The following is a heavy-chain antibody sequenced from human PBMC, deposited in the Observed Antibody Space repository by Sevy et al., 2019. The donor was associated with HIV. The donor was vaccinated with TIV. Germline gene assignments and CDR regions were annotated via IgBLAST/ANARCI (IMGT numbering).Heavy chain of an antibody. CDR3: AKVDSSGAPGSPFDY. CDR2: ISGSGGST. J-gene: IGHJ4*02. Sequence: GGSLRLSCAASGFTFSSYAMSWVRQAPGKGLEWVSAISGSGGSTYYAASVKGRFTISRDNSKNTRYLQMNSLRAEDTAVYYCAKVDSSGAPGSPFDYWGQGTLVTVSS. V-gene: IGHV3-23*01. D-gene: IGHD6-19*01. CDR1: GFTFSSYA.